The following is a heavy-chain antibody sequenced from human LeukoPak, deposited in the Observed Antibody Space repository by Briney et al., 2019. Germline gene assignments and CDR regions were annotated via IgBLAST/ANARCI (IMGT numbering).Heavy chain of an antibody. V-gene: IGHV3-21*01. J-gene: IGHJ4*02. CDR3: VRENHGSFDY. CDR2: ISSSSTYI. CDR1: GFSFSTYY. D-gene: IGHD1-14*01. Sequence: PGGSLRLSCAASGFSFSTYYVNWVRQAPGKGLEWVSCISSSSTYIYYADSVRGRFAISRDNAKNSLYLQMNGLRADDTAVYYCVRENHGSFDYWGQGSLVTVSS.